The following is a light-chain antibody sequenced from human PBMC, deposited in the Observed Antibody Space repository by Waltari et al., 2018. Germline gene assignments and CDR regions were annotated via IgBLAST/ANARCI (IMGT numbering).Light chain of an antibody. V-gene: IGLV2-23*02. Sequence: QSALTQPASVSGSPGQSITISCSGVSSDTGSDNLVSWYQQHPDRAPKLIVYETTKRPSGFSHRFSGSKSANTASLTISGLQAEDEAEYYCCSYGDTGTVIFGGGTKLTVL. CDR1: SSDTGSDNL. J-gene: IGLJ2*01. CDR3: CSYGDTGTVI. CDR2: ETT.